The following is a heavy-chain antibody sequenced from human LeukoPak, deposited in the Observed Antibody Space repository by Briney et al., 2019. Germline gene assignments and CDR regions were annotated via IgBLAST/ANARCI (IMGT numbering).Heavy chain of an antibody. CDR2: INPNSGGT. Sequence: ASVKVSCKASGYTFTGYYMHWVRQAPGQGLEWMGWINPNSGGTNYAQKFQGRVTMTRDTSISTAYMELSRLRSVDTAVYYCATGGVDGGILTGPNDYEKTDGFDIWGQGTTVTVSS. D-gene: IGHD3-9*01. J-gene: IGHJ3*02. V-gene: IGHV1-2*02. CDR3: ATGGVDGGILTGPNDYEKTDGFDI. CDR1: GYTFTGYY.